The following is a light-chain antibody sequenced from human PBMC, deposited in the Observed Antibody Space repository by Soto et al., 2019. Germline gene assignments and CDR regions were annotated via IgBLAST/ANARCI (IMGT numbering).Light chain of an antibody. CDR1: SSDVGGYNY. CDR2: EVT. CDR3: SSYAASNTFYFV. Sequence: QSALTQPPSASGSPGQSVTISCTGTSSDVGGYNYVSWYQQYPGRAPKLMIYEVTKQPSGVPDRFSGSKSGNTASLTVSGLQAEDEADYYCSSYAASNTFYFVFGGGTKLTVL. V-gene: IGLV2-8*01. J-gene: IGLJ3*02.